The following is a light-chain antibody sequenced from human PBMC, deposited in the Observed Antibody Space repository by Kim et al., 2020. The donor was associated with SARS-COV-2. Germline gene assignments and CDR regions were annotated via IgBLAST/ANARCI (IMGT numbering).Light chain of an antibody. V-gene: IGLV4-69*01. CDR2: LNSDGSH. J-gene: IGLJ3*02. CDR3: QTWGTGMV. Sequence: QPVLTQSPSASASLGASVKLTCTLSSGHSSYAIAWHQQQPEKGPRYLMKLNSDGSHSKGDGIPDRFSGSSPGAERYLTISSLQSEDEADYYCQTWGTGMVFGGGTQLTVL. CDR1: SGHSSYA.